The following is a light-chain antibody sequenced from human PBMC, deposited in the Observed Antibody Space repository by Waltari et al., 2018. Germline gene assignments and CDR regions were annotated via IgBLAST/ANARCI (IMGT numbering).Light chain of an antibody. V-gene: IGKV1-9*01. CDR3: QQLSTYPLN. CDR2: EAS. J-gene: IGKJ4*01. CDR1: QGISSY. Sequence: IQFTQSPSSLSASVGDRVTITCWASQGISSYLGWDQQKPGRAPKLLIYEASNLYSGVPSRFSGSGSGTDFTLTISSLQPEDFATYFCQQLSTYPLNFGGGTKVE.